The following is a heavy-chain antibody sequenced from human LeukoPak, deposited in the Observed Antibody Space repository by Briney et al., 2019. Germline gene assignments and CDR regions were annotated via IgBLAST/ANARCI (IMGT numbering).Heavy chain of an antibody. CDR1: GFTFDDYA. CDR2: ISWNSGSI. CDR3: AKGSGSYYLRAFDI. J-gene: IGHJ3*02. D-gene: IGHD1-26*01. V-gene: IGHV3-9*01. Sequence: PGRSLRLSCAASGFTFDDYAMHWVRQAPGKGLEWVSGISWNSGSIGYADSVKGRFTISRDNAKNSLYLQMNSLRAEDTALYYCAKGSGSYYLRAFDIWGQGTMVTVSS.